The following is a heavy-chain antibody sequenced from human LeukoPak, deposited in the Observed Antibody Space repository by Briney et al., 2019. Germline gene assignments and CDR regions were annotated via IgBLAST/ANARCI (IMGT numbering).Heavy chain of an antibody. CDR1: GFTFSSYA. Sequence: GGSLRLSCAASGFTFSSYAMSWVRQAPGKGLEWVSAISGSGGSTYYADSVKGRFTISRDNSKNTLYLQMNSLRAEDTAVYYCAKSPTENTYQRGTALHFDYWGQGTLVTVSP. CDR2: ISGSGGST. J-gene: IGHJ4*02. CDR3: AKSPTENTYQRGTALHFDY. D-gene: IGHD2-2*01. V-gene: IGHV3-23*01.